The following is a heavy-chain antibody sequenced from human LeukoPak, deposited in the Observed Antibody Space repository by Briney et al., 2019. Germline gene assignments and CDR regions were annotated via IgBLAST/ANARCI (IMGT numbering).Heavy chain of an antibody. CDR1: GFTFSSYG. CDR3: ARVAGPGGYFDY. Sequence: QPGGSLRLSCAASGFTFSSYGMHWVRQAPGKGLEWVSAISGSGGSTYYADSVKGRFTISRDNSKNTLYLQMNSLRAEDTAVYYCARVAGPGGYFDYWGQGTLVTVSS. J-gene: IGHJ4*02. CDR2: ISGSGGST. V-gene: IGHV3-23*01. D-gene: IGHD6-19*01.